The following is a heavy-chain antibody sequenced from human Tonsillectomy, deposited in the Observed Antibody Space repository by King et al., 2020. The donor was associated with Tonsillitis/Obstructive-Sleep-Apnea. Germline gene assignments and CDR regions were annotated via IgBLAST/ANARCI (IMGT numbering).Heavy chain of an antibody. CDR2: IWYDGSNK. D-gene: IGHD2-2*01. J-gene: IGHJ6*02. CDR1: GFTFSSYG. V-gene: IGHV3-33*01. CDR3: ASNHCSSTSCSTDSYYYYGMDV. Sequence: VQLVESGGGVVQPGRSLRLSCAASGFTFSSYGMHWVRQAPGKGLEWVALIWYDGSNKYYADSVKGRFTISRDNSKNTLYLQMNSLRAEDTAVYYCASNHCSSTSCSTDSYYYYGMDVWGQGTTVTVSS.